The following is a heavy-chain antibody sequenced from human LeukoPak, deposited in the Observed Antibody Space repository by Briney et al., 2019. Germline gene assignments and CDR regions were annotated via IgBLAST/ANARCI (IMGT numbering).Heavy chain of an antibody. CDR1: GYTFNNYG. CDR2: INTYHGNT. J-gene: IGHJ4*02. Sequence: ASVKVSCKASGYTFNNYGITWVRQAPGQGLEWMAWINTYHGNTNYAQKVQGRVTVTTDTSTNTAYMELRSLRSDDTAVYYCARAGPLSGYYGMGYFDYWGQGALVTVSS. V-gene: IGHV1-18*01. D-gene: IGHD3-22*01. CDR3: ARAGPLSGYYGMGYFDY.